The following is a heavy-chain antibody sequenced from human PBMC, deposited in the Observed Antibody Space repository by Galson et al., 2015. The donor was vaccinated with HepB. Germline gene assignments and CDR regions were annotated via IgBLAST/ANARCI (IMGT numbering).Heavy chain of an antibody. J-gene: IGHJ5*02. V-gene: IGHV4-59*08. CDR1: GGSISSYY. CDR2: IHYSGST. Sequence: SETLSLTCTVSGGSISSYYWSWIRQSPGKGLEWIGHIHYSGSTNYNPSLKSRVTISVDTSKNQFSLKLSSVTAADTAVYYCARHLGDSQYGDYPNWFDPWGQGTLVTVSS. CDR3: ARHLGDSQYGDYPNWFDP. D-gene: IGHD4-17*01.